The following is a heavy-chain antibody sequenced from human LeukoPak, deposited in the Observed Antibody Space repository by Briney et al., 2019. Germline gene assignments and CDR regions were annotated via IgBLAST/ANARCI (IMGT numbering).Heavy chain of an antibody. CDR3: ARHLDSSSWYLVNWFDP. CDR2: IYYSGST. J-gene: IGHJ5*02. V-gene: IGHV4-39*01. Sequence: PSETLSLTCTVSGGSISSSSYYWGWIRQPPGKGLEWIGSIYYSGSTYYNPSLKSRVTISVDTSKNQFSLKLSSVTAADTAVYYCARHLDSSSWYLVNWFDPWGQGTLVTVSS. D-gene: IGHD6-13*01. CDR1: GGSISSSSYY.